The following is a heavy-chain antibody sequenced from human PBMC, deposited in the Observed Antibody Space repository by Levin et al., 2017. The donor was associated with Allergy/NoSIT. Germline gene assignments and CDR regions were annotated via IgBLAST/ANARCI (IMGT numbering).Heavy chain of an antibody. CDR3: ARSDDYGDYGGAFDI. CDR2: ISYDGSNK. V-gene: IGHV3-30*04. Sequence: GGSLRLSCAASGFTFSSYAMHWVRQAPGKGLEWVAVISYDGSNKYYADSVKGRFTISRDNSKNTLYLQMNSLRAEDTAVYYCARSDDYGDYGGAFDIWGQGTMVTVSS. CDR1: GFTFSSYA. J-gene: IGHJ3*02. D-gene: IGHD4-17*01.